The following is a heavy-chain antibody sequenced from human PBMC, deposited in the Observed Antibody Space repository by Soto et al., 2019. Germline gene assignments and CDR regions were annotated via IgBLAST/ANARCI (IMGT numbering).Heavy chain of an antibody. D-gene: IGHD4-17*01. CDR2: FIPVFTTA. CDR3: ARDGVDVSRTTVRHGALDI. Sequence: QVQLVQSGAEVKKPGSSVKVSCKASGGSFSTYGISWVRQAPGQGLEWMGGFIPVFTTAKYAQKFQGRVSITADESTYTAYMEVSSLTSEDTAVYFCARDGVDVSRTTVRHGALDIWGQGTVVTVSS. CDR1: GGSFSTYG. V-gene: IGHV1-69*01. J-gene: IGHJ3*02.